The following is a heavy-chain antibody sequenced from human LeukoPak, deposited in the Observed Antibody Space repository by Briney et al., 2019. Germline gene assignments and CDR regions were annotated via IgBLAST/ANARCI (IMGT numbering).Heavy chain of an antibody. CDR3: ARGTMIVVVITTPFDY. D-gene: IGHD3-22*01. J-gene: IGHJ4*02. CDR2: ISAYNGNT. CDR1: GYTFTSYG. V-gene: IGHV1-18*01. Sequence: GASVKVSCKASGYTFTSYGISWVRQAPGQGLEWMGWISAYNGNTNYAQKFQGRVTMTRDTSISTAYMELSRLRSDDTAVYYCARGTMIVVVITTPFDYWGQGTLVTVSS.